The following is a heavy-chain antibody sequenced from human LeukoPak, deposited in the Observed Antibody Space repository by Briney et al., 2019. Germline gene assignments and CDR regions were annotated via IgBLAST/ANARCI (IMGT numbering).Heavy chain of an antibody. CDR3: AELGITMIGGV. CDR1: GFTFSSYE. J-gene: IGHJ6*04. CDR2: ISSSGSTI. V-gene: IGHV3-48*03. Sequence: GGSLRLSCEASGFTFSSYEMNWVRQAPGKGLEWVSYISSSGSTIYYAESVKGRFTISRDNAKNSLYLQMNSLRAEDTAVYYCAELGITMIGGVWGEGTTVTISS. D-gene: IGHD3-10*02.